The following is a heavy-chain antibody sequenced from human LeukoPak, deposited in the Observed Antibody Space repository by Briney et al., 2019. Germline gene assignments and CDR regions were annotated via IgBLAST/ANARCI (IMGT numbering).Heavy chain of an antibody. J-gene: IGHJ3*02. CDR2: IIPIFGTA. CDR1: GGTFSSYA. V-gene: IGHV1-69*01. CDR3: ARDGTRGRCAFDI. D-gene: IGHD1-26*01. Sequence: SVKVSCKASGGTFSSYAISWVRQAPGQGLEWMGGIIPIFGTANYAQKFQGRVTITADESTSTAYMELSSLRSEDTAVYYCARDGTRGRCAFDIWGQGTMVTVSS.